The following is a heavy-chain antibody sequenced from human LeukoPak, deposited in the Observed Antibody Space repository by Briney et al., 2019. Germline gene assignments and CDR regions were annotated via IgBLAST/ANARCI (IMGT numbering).Heavy chain of an antibody. CDR3: ARGGVVPAAMRGNWFDP. V-gene: IGHV4-59*01. J-gene: IGHJ5*02. D-gene: IGHD2-2*01. CDR2: IYYSGST. Sequence: SETLSLTCTVSGGSISSYYWSWIRQPPGKGLEWIGYIYYSGSTSYNPSLKSRVTISVDTSKKQFSLKLSSVTAADTAVYYCARGGVVPAAMRGNWFDPWGQGTLVTVSS. CDR1: GGSISSYY.